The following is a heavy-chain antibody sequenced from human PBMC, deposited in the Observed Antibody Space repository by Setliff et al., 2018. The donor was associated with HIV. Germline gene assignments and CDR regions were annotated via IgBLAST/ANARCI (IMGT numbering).Heavy chain of an antibody. V-gene: IGHV4-30-2*01. CDR1: GGSISSGGYS. Sequence: PSETLSLTCVVSGGSISSGGYSWTWIRQPPGKGLEWIGYIFHSGTSYYNPSLKSRVTISPDRSRNQFSLNLTSVTAADMAVYYCARVEKNNYYYGLDVWGQGITVTVS. CDR2: IFHSGTS. J-gene: IGHJ6*02. CDR3: ARVEKNNYYYGLDV. D-gene: IGHD1-1*01.